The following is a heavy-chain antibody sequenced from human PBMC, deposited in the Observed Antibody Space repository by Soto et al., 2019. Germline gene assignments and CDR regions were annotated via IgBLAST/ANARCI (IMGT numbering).Heavy chain of an antibody. V-gene: IGHV1-69*04. CDR1: GGTFSSYA. CDR2: IIPILGIA. D-gene: IGHD3-22*01. J-gene: IGHJ4*02. CDR3: ATQSYDSSGYQLDY. Sequence: ASEKVSCKASGGTFSSYAISWVRQAPGQGLEWMGRIIPILGIANYAQKFQGRVTITADKSTSTAYMELSSLRSEDTAVYYCATQSYDSSGYQLDYWGQGTLVTVSS.